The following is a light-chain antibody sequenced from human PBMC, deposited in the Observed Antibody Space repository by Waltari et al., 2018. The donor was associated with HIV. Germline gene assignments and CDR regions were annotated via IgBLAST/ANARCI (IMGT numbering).Light chain of an antibody. CDR3: AAWDDSLNGVV. V-gene: IGLV1-44*01. CDR2: SNN. CDR1: SANIASTA. J-gene: IGLJ2*01. Sequence: QSLLPQPPSPSGTPGQRVTIPCSASSANIASTALNLYQQLPGTAPKLRIYSNNQRPSGVPERFSGSKSGTSASLAISGLQSEDEADYYCAAWDDSLNGVVFGGGTKLTVL.